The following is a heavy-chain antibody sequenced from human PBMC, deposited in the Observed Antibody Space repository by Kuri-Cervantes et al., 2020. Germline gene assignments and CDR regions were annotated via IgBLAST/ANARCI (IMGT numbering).Heavy chain of an antibody. CDR3: AGGAVGYSSSWYYFDY. V-gene: IGHV4-34*01. CDR1: GGSFSDYY. Sequence: SETLSLTCAVYGGSFSDYYWSWIRQPSGKGLEWIGEINHSGSTNYNPSLKSRVTISVDTSKNQFSLKLTSVTAADTAVYYCAGGAVGYSSSWYYFDYWGQGTLVTVSS. J-gene: IGHJ4*02. D-gene: IGHD6-13*01. CDR2: INHSGST.